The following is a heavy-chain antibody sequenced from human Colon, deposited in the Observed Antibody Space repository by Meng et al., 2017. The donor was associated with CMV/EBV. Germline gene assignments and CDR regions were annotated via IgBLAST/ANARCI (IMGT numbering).Heavy chain of an antibody. CDR3: ATDHLWGMPN. D-gene: IGHD3-3*02. CDR1: GFIFSHYS. Sequence: QVVLVGSGGGVVHPGGSLRLSCGPSGFIFSHYSMQWVRQSPGKGLEWVAHIRFDGSQQFYVQSVKGRFTVSRHDPKNTLYLQMNDLRPEDTGVYYCATDHLWGMPNWGRGTLVTVSS. V-gene: IGHV3-30*02. CDR2: IRFDGSQQ. J-gene: IGHJ4*02.